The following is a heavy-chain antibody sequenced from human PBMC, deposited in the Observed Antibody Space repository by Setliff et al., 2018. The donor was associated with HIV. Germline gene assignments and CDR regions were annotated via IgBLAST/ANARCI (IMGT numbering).Heavy chain of an antibody. CDR3: ARSLWLGDIQH. V-gene: IGHV4-4*02. J-gene: IGHJ1*01. CDR2: IYHSEYT. CDR1: GGSISSDNW. Sequence: SETLSLTCAVSGGSISSDNWWTWVRQAPGKGLEWIGEIYHSEYTNYNPSLKSRVSMSVDKSKNQFSLKLSSVTAADTAVYYCARSLWLGDIQHWGQGTLVTVSS. D-gene: IGHD2-21*01.